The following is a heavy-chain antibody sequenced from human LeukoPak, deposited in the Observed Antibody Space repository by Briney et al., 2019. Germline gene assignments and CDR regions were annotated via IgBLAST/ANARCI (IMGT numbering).Heavy chain of an antibody. V-gene: IGHV3-7*01. CDR3: ARDSIFFSSGWHVGPD. CDR2: IKQDGSEK. CDR1: GFTFSSYW. D-gene: IGHD6-19*01. J-gene: IGHJ4*02. Sequence: GGSLRLSCAASGFTFSSYWMSWVRQAPGKGLEWVANIKQDGSEKYYVDSVKGRFTISRDNAKNSLYLQMNSLRAEDTAVYYCARDSIFFSSGWHVGPDWGQGTLVTVSS.